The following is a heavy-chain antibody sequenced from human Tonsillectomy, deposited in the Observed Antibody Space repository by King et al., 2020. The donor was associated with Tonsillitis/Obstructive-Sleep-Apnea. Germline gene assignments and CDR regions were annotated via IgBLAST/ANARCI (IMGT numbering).Heavy chain of an antibody. J-gene: IGHJ3*02. CDR2: IGTAGDT. V-gene: IGHV3-13*04. CDR1: GFTFSSYD. D-gene: IGHD1-26*01. CDR3: ARVSGGYSGTYYAFDI. Sequence: EVQLVESGGGLVQPGGSLRLSCAASGFTFSSYDMHWVRQATGKGLEWVSAIGTAGDTYYPGSVKGRFTISRENAKNSLYLQMNSLRAGDTAVYYCARVSGGYSGTYYAFDIWGQGTMVIVSS.